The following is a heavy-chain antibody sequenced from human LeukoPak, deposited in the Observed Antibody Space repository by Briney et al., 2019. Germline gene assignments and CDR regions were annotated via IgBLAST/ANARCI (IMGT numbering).Heavy chain of an antibody. V-gene: IGHV4-34*01. D-gene: IGHD5-24*01. J-gene: IGHJ4*02. CDR1: GGSFSGYY. CDR3: ARGGRWLQFRV. Sequence: PSETLSLTCAVYGGSFSGYYWSWIPQPPGKGLEWIGEINHSGSTTYHPTLKSRVTISVDPSKNQFSLELSSVTAADTAVYYCARGGRWLQFRVWGQGTRVTVSS. CDR2: INHSGST.